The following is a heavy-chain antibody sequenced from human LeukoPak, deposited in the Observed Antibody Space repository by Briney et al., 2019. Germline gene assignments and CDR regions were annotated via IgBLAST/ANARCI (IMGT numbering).Heavy chain of an antibody. CDR3: ASVGI. J-gene: IGHJ3*02. CDR2: IIPIFGTA. D-gene: IGHD1-26*01. CDR1: GGTFSSYA. Sequence: GASVKVSCKASGGTFSSYAISWVRQAPGQGLEWMGGIIPIFGTANYAQKLQGRVTMTTDTSTSTAYMELRSLRSDDTAVYYCASVGIWGQGTMVTVSS. V-gene: IGHV1-69*05.